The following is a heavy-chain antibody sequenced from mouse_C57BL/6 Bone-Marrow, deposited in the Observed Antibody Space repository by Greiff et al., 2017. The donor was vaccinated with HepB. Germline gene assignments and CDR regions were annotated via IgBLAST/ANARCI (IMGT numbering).Heavy chain of an antibody. CDR3: AHRGDYDALYWYFDV. D-gene: IGHD2-4*01. V-gene: IGHV1-50*01. J-gene: IGHJ1*03. Sequence: VKLQEPGAELVKPGASVKLSCKASGYTFTSYWMQWVKQRPGQGLEWIGEIDPSDSYTNYNQKFKGKATLTVDTSSSTAYMQLSSLTSEDSAVYYCAHRGDYDALYWYFDVWGTGTTVTVAS. CDR1: GYTFTSYW. CDR2: IDPSDSYT.